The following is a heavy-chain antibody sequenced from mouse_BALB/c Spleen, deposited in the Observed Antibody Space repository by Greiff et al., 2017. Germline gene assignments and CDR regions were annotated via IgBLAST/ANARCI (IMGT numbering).Heavy chain of an antibody. CDR2: ISSGGST. D-gene: IGHD2-2*01. V-gene: IGHV5-6-5*01. CDR3: ARGSVYYGYDGWFAY. J-gene: IGHJ3*01. Sequence: EVKLVESGGGLVKPGGSLKLSCAASGFTFSSYAMSWVRQTPEKRLEWVASISSGGSTYYPDSVKGRFTISRDNARNILYLQMSSLRSEDTAMYYCARGSVYYGYDGWFAYWGQGTLVTVSA. CDR1: GFTFSSYA.